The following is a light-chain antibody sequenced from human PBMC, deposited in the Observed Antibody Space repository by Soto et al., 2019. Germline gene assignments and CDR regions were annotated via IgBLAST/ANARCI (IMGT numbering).Light chain of an antibody. V-gene: IGLV1-40*01. CDR1: RTNIGAGYD. J-gene: IGLJ1*01. CDR3: QSYDSGLSGYV. CDR2: GNN. Sequence: QSVLTQPPSVSGAPGQRVTISCTGSRTNIGAGYDVHWYQQLPGTAPKVLIYGNNNRPSGVPDRFSGSKSGTSASLAITGLQAEDEADYYCQSYDSGLSGYVFGTVTKVTVL.